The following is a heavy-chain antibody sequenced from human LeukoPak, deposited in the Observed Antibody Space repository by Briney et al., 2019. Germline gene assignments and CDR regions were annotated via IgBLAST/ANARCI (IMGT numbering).Heavy chain of an antibody. Sequence: ASVKVSCKASGYTFTGYYMHWVRQAPGQGLEWMGWINPNSGGTNYAQKFQGRVTMTRDTSISTAYMELSRLRSEDTAVYYCAREVGATRDESDYWGQGTLVTVSS. CDR3: AREVGATRDESDY. D-gene: IGHD1-26*01. CDR1: GYTFTGYY. V-gene: IGHV1-2*02. J-gene: IGHJ4*02. CDR2: INPNSGGT.